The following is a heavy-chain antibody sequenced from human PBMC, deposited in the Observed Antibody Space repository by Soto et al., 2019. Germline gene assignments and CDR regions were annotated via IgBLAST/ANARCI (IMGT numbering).Heavy chain of an antibody. J-gene: IGHJ5*02. CDR2: FDPEDGET. V-gene: IGHV1-24*01. CDR3: ATGFWSGYYSYNWFDP. Sequence: ASVKVSCKVSGYTLTELSMHWVRQAPGKGLEWMGGFDPEDGETIYAQKFQGRVTMTEDTSTDTAYMELSSLRSEDTAVYYCATGFWSGYYSYNWFDPRGQGTLVTVSS. CDR1: GYTLTELS. D-gene: IGHD3-3*01.